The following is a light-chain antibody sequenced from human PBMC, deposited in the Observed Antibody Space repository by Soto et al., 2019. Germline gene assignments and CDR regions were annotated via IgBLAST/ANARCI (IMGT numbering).Light chain of an antibody. J-gene: IGLJ3*02. V-gene: IGLV2-11*01. CDR2: DVT. Sequence: QSALTQPRSVSGSPGQSDTISCAGTSSDVGAYNWVSWYQQHPGKVPKLIIYDVTRRPSGVPDRFSGSKSGNTASLTISGLQADDEADYYCCSYAGSYTLVFGGGTKVTVL. CDR1: SSDVGAYNW. CDR3: CSYAGSYTLV.